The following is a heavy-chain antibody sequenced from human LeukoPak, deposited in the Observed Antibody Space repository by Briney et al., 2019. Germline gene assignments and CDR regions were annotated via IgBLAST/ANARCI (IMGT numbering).Heavy chain of an antibody. D-gene: IGHD4-23*01. CDR1: AFSFGNYA. CDR2: ISGSGGST. J-gene: IGHJ4*02. V-gene: IGHV3-23*01. CDR3: AKDQTPYY. Sequence: PGGSLRLSCAASAFSFGNYAMTWVRQAPGKGLEWVSAISGSGGSTYYADSVKGRFTISRDNSKNTLYLQMNSLRAEDTAVYYCAKDQTPYYWGQGTLVTVSS.